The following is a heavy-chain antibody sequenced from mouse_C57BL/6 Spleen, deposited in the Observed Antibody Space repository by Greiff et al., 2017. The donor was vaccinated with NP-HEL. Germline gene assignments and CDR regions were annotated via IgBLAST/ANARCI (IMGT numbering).Heavy chain of an antibody. Sequence: VQGVESGPGLVQPSQSPSITCTVSGFSLTSYGVHWVRQSPGKGLEWLGVIWRGGSTDYNAAFMSRLNITKDNSKSQVFFKMNSLQADDTAIYYCAKGTGTGSYAMDYWGQGTSVTVSS. V-gene: IGHV2-5*01. J-gene: IGHJ4*01. D-gene: IGHD4-1*01. CDR3: AKGTGTGSYAMDY. CDR1: GFSLTSYG. CDR2: IWRGGST.